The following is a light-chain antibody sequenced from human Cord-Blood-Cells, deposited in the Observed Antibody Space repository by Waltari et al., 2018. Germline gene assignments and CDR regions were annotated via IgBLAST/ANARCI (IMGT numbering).Light chain of an antibody. J-gene: IGLJ1*01. Sequence: QSALTQPASVSGSPGPSTTISCPGTTSDVGGFNLSSWYQKHPGKAPKLMIYDVSNRPSGVSNRFSGSKSGNTASLTISGLQAEDEADYYCSSYTSSSTYVFGTGTKVTVL. CDR3: SSYTSSSTYV. CDR1: TSDVGGFNL. V-gene: IGLV2-14*03. CDR2: DVS.